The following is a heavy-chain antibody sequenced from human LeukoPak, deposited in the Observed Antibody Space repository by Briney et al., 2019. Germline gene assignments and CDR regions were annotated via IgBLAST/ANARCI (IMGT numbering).Heavy chain of an antibody. CDR1: GYSFTNYW. Sequence: GESLKISCKGSGYSFTNYWIGWVRQMPGKGLELMGVIYPGDSATRYSPSFQGQVAISVDKSIRTAYLQWSSLKASDIAMYYCARLPYCGGDCYPNWFDTWGQGTLVTVSS. V-gene: IGHV5-51*01. CDR2: IYPGDSAT. CDR3: ARLPYCGGDCYPNWFDT. D-gene: IGHD2-21*02. J-gene: IGHJ5*02.